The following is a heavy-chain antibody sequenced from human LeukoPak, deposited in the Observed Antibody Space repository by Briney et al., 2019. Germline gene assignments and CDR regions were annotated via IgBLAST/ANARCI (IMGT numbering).Heavy chain of an antibody. CDR1: GVTLSGYS. J-gene: IGHJ4*02. V-gene: IGHV3-48*02. D-gene: IGHD5-18*01. CDR3: VRTGGYSYGPFEY. CDR2: SSGSNTI. Sequence: PGGSLRLSCAASGVTLSGYSVNWVRQAPGKGLEWISYSSGSNTIYYADSVKGRFTISRDNAKNSLFLQMNSLRDEDTAVYYCVRTGGYSYGPFEYWGQGTLVTVSS.